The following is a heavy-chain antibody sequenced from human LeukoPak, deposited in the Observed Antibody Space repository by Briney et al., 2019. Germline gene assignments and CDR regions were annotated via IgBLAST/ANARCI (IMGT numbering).Heavy chain of an antibody. CDR3: ARLPIAAAGDGTTDY. CDR2: INPSGGST. V-gene: IGHV1-46*01. D-gene: IGHD6-13*01. J-gene: IGHJ4*02. CDR1: GYTFTSYY. Sequence: ASVKVSCKASGYTFTSYYMHWVRQAPGQGLEWMGIINPSGGSTSYAQKFQGRVTMTRDTSTSTVYMELSSLRSEDTAVYYCARLPIAAAGDGTTDYWGQGTLVTVSS.